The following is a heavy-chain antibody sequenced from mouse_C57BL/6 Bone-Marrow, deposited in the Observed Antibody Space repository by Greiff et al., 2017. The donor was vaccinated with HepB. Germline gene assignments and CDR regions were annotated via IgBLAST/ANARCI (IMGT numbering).Heavy chain of an antibody. D-gene: IGHD2-4*01. CDR3: ARADYDYDVSFDY. CDR2: IYPGDGDT. CDR1: GYAFSSSW. V-gene: IGHV1-82*01. J-gene: IGHJ2*01. Sequence: QVQLQQSGPELVKPGASVKISCKASGYAFSSSWMNWVKQRPGKGLEWIGRIYPGDGDTNNNGKFKGKATLTADKYSSTAYMQLSSLTSEDSAVYFCARADYDYDVSFDYWGQGTTLTVSS.